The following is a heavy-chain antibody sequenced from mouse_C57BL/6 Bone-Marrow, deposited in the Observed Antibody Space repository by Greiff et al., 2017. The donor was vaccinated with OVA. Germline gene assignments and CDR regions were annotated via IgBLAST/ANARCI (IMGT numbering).Heavy chain of an antibody. CDR2: ISDGGSYT. CDR3: ANLLSYWYFDV. D-gene: IGHD2-1*01. J-gene: IGHJ1*03. V-gene: IGHV5-4*03. Sequence: DVKLVESGGGLVKPGGSLKLSCAASGFTFSSYAMSWVRQTPEKRLEWVATISDGGSYTYYPDNVKGRFTISRDNAKNNLYLQMSHLKSEDTAMYYCANLLSYWYFDVWGTGTTVTVSS. CDR1: GFTFSSYA.